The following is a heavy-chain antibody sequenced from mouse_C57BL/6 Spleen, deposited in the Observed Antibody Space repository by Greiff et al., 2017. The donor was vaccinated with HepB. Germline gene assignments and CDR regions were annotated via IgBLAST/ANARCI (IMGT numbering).Heavy chain of an antibody. J-gene: IGHJ3*01. CDR1: GFTFSDYG. D-gene: IGHD1-1*01. V-gene: IGHV5-17*01. Sequence: EVQRVESGGGLVKPGGSLKLSCAASGFTFSDYGMHWVRQAPEKGLEWVAYISSGSSTIYYAATVKGRFTISRDNAKHTLFLQMTSLRSEATAMYYCARGGYYGSSFLLAYWGQGTLVTVSA. CDR3: ARGGYYGSSFLLAY. CDR2: ISSGSSTI.